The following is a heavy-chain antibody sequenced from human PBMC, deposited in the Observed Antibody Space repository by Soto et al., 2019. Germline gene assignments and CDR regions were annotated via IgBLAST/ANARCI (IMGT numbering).Heavy chain of an antibody. CDR3: AREKWGSGSRWLNP. V-gene: IGHV1-3*01. CDR1: AYTYISYS. Sequence: ASVKVSCKASAYTYISYSMHWVRQAPGQRLEWMGWINVGNGNTKYSQNFQGRVTINQDKSTSTAYMELSSLTSEDTAVYYCAREKWGSGSRWLNPWGQETLFTVSS. D-gene: IGHD6-19*01. CDR2: INVGNGNT. J-gene: IGHJ5*02.